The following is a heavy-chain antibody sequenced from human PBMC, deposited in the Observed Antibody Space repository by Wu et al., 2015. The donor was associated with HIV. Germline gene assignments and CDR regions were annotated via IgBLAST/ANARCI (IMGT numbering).Heavy chain of an antibody. J-gene: IGHJ4*02. D-gene: IGHD5-12*01. CDR3: ARTDIVAIPSGY. CDR1: GDTLTDYY. Sequence: QVQLVQSGAEVKKPGASVKVSCRASGDTLTDYYMHWVRQAPGQGPEWMGGIIPNIGTADYAQKFQGRVTMTTDTSTTTAYMDLRSLRSDDTAVYYCARTDIVAIPSGYWGQGTLVTVSS. V-gene: IGHV1-46*01. CDR2: IIPNIGTA.